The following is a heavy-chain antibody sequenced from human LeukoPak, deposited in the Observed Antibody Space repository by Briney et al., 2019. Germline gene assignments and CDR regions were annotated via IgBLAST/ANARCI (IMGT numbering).Heavy chain of an antibody. CDR1: GYTFTSYY. D-gene: IGHD3-9*01. CDR3: AKGKSIFEFAAQAKPHPRNYNWFDP. J-gene: IGHJ5*02. CDR2: INPSGGST. Sequence: ASVKVSCKASGYTFTSYYMHWVRQAPGQGLEWMGIINPSGGSTSYAQKFQGRVTMTRDMSTSTVYMELSSLRAEDTAVYYCAKGKSIFEFAAQAKPHPRNYNWFDPWGQGTLVTVSS. V-gene: IGHV1-46*01.